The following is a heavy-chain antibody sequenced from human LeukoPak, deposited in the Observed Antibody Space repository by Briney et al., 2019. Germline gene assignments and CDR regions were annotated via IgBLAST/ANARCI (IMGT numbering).Heavy chain of an antibody. CDR1: GFTFSGYA. CDR3: ARRNIAAAALDY. CDR2: ISSSGSSI. Sequence: PGGSLRLSCAASGFTFSGYAMNWVRQAPGKGLEWISYISSSGSSIYYADSVKGRFTISRDNSKNTLYLQMNSLRAEDTAVYYCARRNIAAAALDYWGQGTLVTVSS. V-gene: IGHV3-48*03. D-gene: IGHD6-13*01. J-gene: IGHJ4*02.